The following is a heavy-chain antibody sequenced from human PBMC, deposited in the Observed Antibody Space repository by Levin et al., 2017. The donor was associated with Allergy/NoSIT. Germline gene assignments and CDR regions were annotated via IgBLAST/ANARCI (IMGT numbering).Heavy chain of an antibody. CDR1: GGSFSGYY. V-gene: IGHV4-34*01. Sequence: SETLSLTCAVYGGSFSGYYWSWIRQPPGKGLEWIGEINHSGSTNYNPSLKSRVTISVDTSKNQFSLKLSSVTAADTAVYYCARVATRKPGWITMVRGVTKPLRDNWFDPWGQGTLVTVSS. CDR2: INHSGST. D-gene: IGHD3-10*01. CDR3: ARVATRKPGWITMVRGVTKPLRDNWFDP. J-gene: IGHJ5*02.